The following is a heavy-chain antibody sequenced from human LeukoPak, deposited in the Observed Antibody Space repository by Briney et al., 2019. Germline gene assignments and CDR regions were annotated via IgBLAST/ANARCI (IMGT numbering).Heavy chain of an antibody. CDR1: GGSISSYY. CDR2: IYYSGST. CDR3: ASPPLY. V-gene: IGHV4-59*01. J-gene: IGHJ4*02. Sequence: SETLSLTCTVSGGSISSYYWSWIRQPPGKGLEWIGYIYYSGSTNYNPSLKSRVTISVDTSKNQFSLKLSSLTAAAPPVHYCASPPLYWGQGTLVTLSS.